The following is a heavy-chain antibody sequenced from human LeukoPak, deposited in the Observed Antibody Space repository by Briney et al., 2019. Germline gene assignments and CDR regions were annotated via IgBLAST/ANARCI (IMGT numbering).Heavy chain of an antibody. CDR3: ARVPGYYDSSGYYYDY. J-gene: IGHJ4*02. Sequence: GESLKISCKGSGYSFTSYWIGWVRQMPGKGLEWMGIIYPGDSDTRYSPSSQGQVTISADKSISTAYLQWSSLKASDTAMYYCARVPGYYDSSGYYYDYWGQGTLVTVSS. D-gene: IGHD3-22*01. CDR2: IYPGDSDT. CDR1: GYSFTSYW. V-gene: IGHV5-51*01.